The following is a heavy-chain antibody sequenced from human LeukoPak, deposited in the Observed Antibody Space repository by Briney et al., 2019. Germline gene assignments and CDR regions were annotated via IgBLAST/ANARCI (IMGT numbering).Heavy chain of an antibody. CDR3: ARHHYYGSGSYYNGFDY. CDR2: IYYSGST. CDR1: GGSISSGGYY. J-gene: IGHJ4*02. V-gene: IGHV4-61*08. Sequence: SETLSLTCTVSGGSISSGGYYWTWIRQHPGKGLEWIGYIYYSGSTNYNPSLKSRVTILVDTSKNQFSLKLSSVTAADTAVYYCARHHYYGSGSYYNGFDYWGQGTLVTVSS. D-gene: IGHD3-10*01.